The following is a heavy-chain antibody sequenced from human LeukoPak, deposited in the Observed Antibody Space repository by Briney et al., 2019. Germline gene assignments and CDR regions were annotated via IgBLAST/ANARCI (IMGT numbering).Heavy chain of an antibody. J-gene: IGHJ6*02. D-gene: IGHD3-10*01. CDR1: GYSSTSDW. V-gene: IGHV5-51*01. CDR3: ARGPYYYGSGTQGGMDV. Sequence: GESLKISCTGSGYSSTSDWIGWVRQTRRKGLGWMGIISPGDSDTRSSPPFQGQITISADKSISTAYLQWSSLKAADTAMYYCARGPYYYGSGTQGGMDVWGQGTTVTVSS. CDR2: ISPGDSDT.